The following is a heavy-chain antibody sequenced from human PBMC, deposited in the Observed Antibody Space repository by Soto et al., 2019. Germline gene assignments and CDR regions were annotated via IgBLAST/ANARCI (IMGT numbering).Heavy chain of an antibody. J-gene: IGHJ6*02. CDR1: GFTFSSYG. Sequence: ESGGGVVQPGRSLRLSCAASGFTFSSYGMHWVRQAPGKGLEWVAVISYDGSNKYYADSVKGRFTISRDNSKNTLYLQMNSLRAEDTAVYYCAKDSGALLLWFGEFHPYGMDVWGQGTTVTVSS. V-gene: IGHV3-30*18. CDR2: ISYDGSNK. D-gene: IGHD3-10*01. CDR3: AKDSGALLLWFGEFHPYGMDV.